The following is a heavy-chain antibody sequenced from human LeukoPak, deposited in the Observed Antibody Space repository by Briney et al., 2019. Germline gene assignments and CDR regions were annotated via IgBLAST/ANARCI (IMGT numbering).Heavy chain of an antibody. D-gene: IGHD6-13*01. CDR3: ARLSIIAAAGAYYGMDV. CDR2: TYYRSKWYN. J-gene: IGHJ6*02. CDR1: GDSVSSNSAA. Sequence: SQTLSLTCAISGDSVSSNSAAWNWIRQSPSRGLEWLGRTYYRSKWYNDYAVSVKSRITINPDTSKNQFSLQLNSVTPEDTAVYYCARLSIIAAAGAYYGMDVWGQGTTVTVSS. V-gene: IGHV6-1*01.